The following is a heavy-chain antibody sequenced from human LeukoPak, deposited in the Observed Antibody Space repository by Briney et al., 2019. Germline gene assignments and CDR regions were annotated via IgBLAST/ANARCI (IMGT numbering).Heavy chain of an antibody. J-gene: IGHJ6*02. CDR2: ISGSGGST. CDR1: GFTFRSYV. Sequence: GGSLRLSCAASGFTFRSYVMSWVRQAPGKGLEWVSAISGSGGSTYYADSVKGRFTISRDNSKNTLYLQMNSLRAEDTAVYYCAKDLDYGDHPIPYYYYYYGMDVWGQGTTVTVSS. CDR3: AKDLDYGDHPIPYYYYYYGMDV. D-gene: IGHD4-17*01. V-gene: IGHV3-23*01.